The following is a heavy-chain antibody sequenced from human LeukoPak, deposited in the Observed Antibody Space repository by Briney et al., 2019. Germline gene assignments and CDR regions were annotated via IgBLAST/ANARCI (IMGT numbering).Heavy chain of an antibody. V-gene: IGHV3-7*02. Sequence: GESLRLSCAASGFTFSNYWMSWVRQAPGKGPEWVANIRQDGGEIYCVDSVKGRFTISRDNAKNSLFLQMNSLRAEDTAVYYCAKSTIAAVGKDYYYAMDAWGQGTTVTVSS. J-gene: IGHJ6*02. CDR3: AKSTIAAVGKDYYYAMDA. D-gene: IGHD6-13*01. CDR2: IRQDGGEI. CDR1: GFTFSNYW.